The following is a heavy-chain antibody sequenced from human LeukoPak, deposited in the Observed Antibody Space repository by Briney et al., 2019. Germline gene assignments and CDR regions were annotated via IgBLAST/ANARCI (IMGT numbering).Heavy chain of an antibody. Sequence: PGGSLRLSCAASGFTFSSYAMHWVRQAPGKGLEWVAVISYDGSNKYYADSVKGRFTISRDNSKNTLYLQMNSLRAEDTAVYYCARDMDCSSTSCYFDYYMDVWGKGTTVTVSS. CDR1: GFTFSSYA. V-gene: IGHV3-30-3*01. CDR2: ISYDGSNK. J-gene: IGHJ6*03. CDR3: ARDMDCSSTSCYFDYYMDV. D-gene: IGHD2-2*01.